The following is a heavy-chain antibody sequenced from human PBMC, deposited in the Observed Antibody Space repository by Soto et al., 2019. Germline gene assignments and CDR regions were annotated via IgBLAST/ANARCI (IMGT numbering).Heavy chain of an antibody. CDR3: VRATSYGYYCIDV. D-gene: IGHD5-18*01. V-gene: IGHV1-2*02. Sequence: ASVKVSCKASGYTFTGYYMHWVRQAPGQGLEWMGWINPNSGGTNYAQKFQGRVTMTRDTSISTVYMELSRLRSDDTAVYYCVRATSYGYYCIDVWGQGTPVTVSS. CDR2: INPNSGGT. CDR1: GYTFTGYY. J-gene: IGHJ6*02.